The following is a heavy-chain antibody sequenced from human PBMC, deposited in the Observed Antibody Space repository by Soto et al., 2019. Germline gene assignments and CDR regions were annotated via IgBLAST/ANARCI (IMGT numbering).Heavy chain of an antibody. V-gene: IGHV4-30-2*01. D-gene: IGHD6-19*01. Sequence: QLQLQESGSGLVKPSQTLFLTCAVSGGSISSSGYSWSWVRQQPGKGLEWIGYIYHSGSTYSHPSLKSRVTIAVDRSKNQFSLKLSSVTAADTAVYYCARAGDLGAVAVDYWGQGTLVTVSS. CDR2: IYHSGST. CDR3: ARAGDLGAVAVDY. CDR1: GGSISSSGYS. J-gene: IGHJ4*02.